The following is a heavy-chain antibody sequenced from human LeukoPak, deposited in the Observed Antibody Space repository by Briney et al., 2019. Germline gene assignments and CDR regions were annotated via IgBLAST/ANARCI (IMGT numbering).Heavy chain of an antibody. D-gene: IGHD3-22*01. CDR1: GFTFSSYG. V-gene: IGHV3-30*03. Sequence: PGRSLRLSCAASGFTFSSYGMHWVRQAPGRGLEWVAVISYDGSNKYYADSVKGRFTISRDNSKNTLYLQMNSLRAEDTAVYYCARIHTDYYDSSGYPAGYYFDYWGQGTLVTVSS. CDR3: ARIHTDYYDSSGYPAGYYFDY. CDR2: ISYDGSNK. J-gene: IGHJ4*02.